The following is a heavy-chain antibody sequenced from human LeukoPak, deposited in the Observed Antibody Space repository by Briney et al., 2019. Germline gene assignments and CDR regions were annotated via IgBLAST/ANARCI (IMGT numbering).Heavy chain of an antibody. V-gene: IGHV4-30-4*01. CDR2: IYYSGNT. D-gene: IGHD6-19*01. CDR3: ARETITVAGTYLDY. CDR1: GGSISSGDYY. J-gene: IGHJ4*02. Sequence: PSETLSLTCTVSGGSISSGDYYWRWIRQPPGKGLEWIGYIYYSGNTYYNPSLKSRVTISVDTSKNQFSLKLSSVTAADTAMYYCARETITVAGTYLDYWGQGTLVTVSS.